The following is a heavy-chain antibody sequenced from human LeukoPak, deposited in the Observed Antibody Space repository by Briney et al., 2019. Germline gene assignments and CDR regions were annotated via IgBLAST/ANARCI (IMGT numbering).Heavy chain of an antibody. V-gene: IGHV3-74*01. CDR2: IHSDGSTI. Sequence: PGGSLRLSCGTSGFTVDSNYMSWVRQAPGKGLVWVSLIHSDGSTIIYADSVKGRFTISRDNAKKTLYLQMDSLRVDDMAVYFCARGGGSAASGSQVRVDYMDVWGKGTTVTVSS. D-gene: IGHD3-10*01. CDR3: ARGGGSAASGSQVRVDYMDV. J-gene: IGHJ6*03. CDR1: GFTVDSNY.